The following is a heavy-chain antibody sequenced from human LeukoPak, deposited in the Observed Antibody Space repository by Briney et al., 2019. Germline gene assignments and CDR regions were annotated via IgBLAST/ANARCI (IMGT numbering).Heavy chain of an antibody. Sequence: VASVKVSCKASGYTFTSYGVSWVRQAPGQGLEWMGWISAYNGNTNYAQKLQGRVTMTTGTSTSTAYMELRSLRSDDTAVYYCARVGENYYYYMDVWGKGTTVTVSS. CDR2: ISAYNGNT. V-gene: IGHV1-18*01. D-gene: IGHD3-10*01. CDR1: GYTFTSYG. J-gene: IGHJ6*03. CDR3: ARVGENYYYYMDV.